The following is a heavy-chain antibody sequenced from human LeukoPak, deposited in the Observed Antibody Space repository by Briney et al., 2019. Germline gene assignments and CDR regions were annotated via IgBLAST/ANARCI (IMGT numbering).Heavy chain of an antibody. CDR1: GYIFTSYG. CDR3: ARIDSSWTIAVAGTSWFDP. J-gene: IGHJ5*02. D-gene: IGHD6-19*01. CDR2: ISAYNGNT. Sequence: ASVKVSCQASGYIFTSYGISWVRQAPGQGLEWMGRISAYNGNTNYAQKLQGRVTMTTDTSTSTAYMELRSLRSDDTAVYYCARIDSSWTIAVAGTSWFDPWGQGTLVTVSS. V-gene: IGHV1-18*01.